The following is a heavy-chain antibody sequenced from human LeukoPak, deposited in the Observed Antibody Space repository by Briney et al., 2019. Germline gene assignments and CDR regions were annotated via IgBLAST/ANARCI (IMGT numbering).Heavy chain of an antibody. CDR2: ISGSGGST. CDR1: GFTFSSYA. Sequence: GGSLRLSGAASGFTFSSYAMSWVRQAPGKGLEWVSAISGSGGSTYYADSVKGRFTISRDNSKNTLYLQMNSLRAEDTAVYYCAKANAAAGTRGFDYWGQGTLVTVSS. V-gene: IGHV3-23*01. D-gene: IGHD6-13*01. CDR3: AKANAAAGTRGFDY. J-gene: IGHJ4*02.